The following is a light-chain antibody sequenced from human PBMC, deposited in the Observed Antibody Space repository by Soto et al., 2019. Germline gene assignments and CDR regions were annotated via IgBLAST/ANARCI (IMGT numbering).Light chain of an antibody. Sequence: AIQLTQSPSSLSASVGDRVTITCRASQGISSALAWYQQKPGKAPKLLIYAASSLESGVPSRFSGSGSGTDFTLTINSLQPEDFATYYCQQADSFPLTFGGGTKVDI. V-gene: IGKV1-13*02. J-gene: IGKJ4*01. CDR3: QQADSFPLT. CDR1: QGISSA. CDR2: AAS.